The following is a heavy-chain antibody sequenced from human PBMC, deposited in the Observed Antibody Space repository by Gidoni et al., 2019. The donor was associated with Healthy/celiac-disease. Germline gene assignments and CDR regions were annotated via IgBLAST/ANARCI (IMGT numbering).Heavy chain of an antibody. CDR3: AKSIVGATAPYYYYYGMDV. Sequence: QVQLVQSGAEVKKPGASVKVSCQAPGYTFTGYQIHWLRQAPGQGLEWMGWINPNSGGTNYAQEFQGRVTMTRDTSISTAYMELSRLRSDDTAVYYCAKSIVGATAPYYYYYGMDVWGQGTTVTVSS. CDR2: INPNSGGT. J-gene: IGHJ6*02. D-gene: IGHD1-26*01. CDR1: GYTFTGYQ. V-gene: IGHV1-2*02.